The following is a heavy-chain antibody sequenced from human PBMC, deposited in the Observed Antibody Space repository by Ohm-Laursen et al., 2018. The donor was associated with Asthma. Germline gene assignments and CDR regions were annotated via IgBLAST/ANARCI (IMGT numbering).Heavy chain of an antibody. Sequence: SDTLSLTCTISGGSISSGGYYWSWIRQHPGKGLEWIGYIYYSGSTYYNPSLKSRVTISVDTSKNQFSLKLSSVTAADTAVYYCARDRRFDYYGSGSFLWYFDLWGRGTLVTVSS. V-gene: IGHV4-31*03. D-gene: IGHD3-10*01. J-gene: IGHJ2*01. CDR3: ARDRRFDYYGSGSFLWYFDL. CDR1: GGSISSGGYY. CDR2: IYYSGST.